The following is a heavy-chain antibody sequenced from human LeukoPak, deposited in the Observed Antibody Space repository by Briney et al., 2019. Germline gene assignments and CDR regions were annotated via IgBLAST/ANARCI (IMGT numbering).Heavy chain of an antibody. CDR2: IAYDGSNK. D-gene: IGHD6-19*01. CDR3: AKDRASGSGWYCDGFDM. Sequence: GGSLRLSCAASGLTFNRYGMHWVRQAPGKGLEWVAVIAYDGSNKYYGDSVKGRFTISRDNSKNTLYLEMNSLRAEDTAVYYCAKDRASGSGWYCDGFDMWGQGTMVTVSS. V-gene: IGHV3-30*18. J-gene: IGHJ3*02. CDR1: GLTFNRYG.